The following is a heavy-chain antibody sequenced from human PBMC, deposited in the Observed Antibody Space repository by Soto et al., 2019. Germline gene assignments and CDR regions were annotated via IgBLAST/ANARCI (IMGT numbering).Heavy chain of an antibody. CDR2: TRNEANNYST. V-gene: IGHV3-72*01. CDR3: ARDGGIAARHYYGMDV. J-gene: IGHJ6*02. CDR1: AFTLSSHH. D-gene: IGHD6-6*01. Sequence: TEGSLRLSCAASAFTLSSHHMGWVRQAPGKGLEWVGRTRNEANNYSTEYAASVEGRFTISRDDSKNSLYLQMNSLKTEDTAVYYCARDGGIAARHYYGMDVWGQGTTVTVSS.